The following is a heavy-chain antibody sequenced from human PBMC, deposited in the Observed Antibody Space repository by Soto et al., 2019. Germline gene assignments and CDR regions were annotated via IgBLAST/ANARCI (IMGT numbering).Heavy chain of an antibody. CDR1: GFTFSAYA. V-gene: IGHV3-23*01. D-gene: IGHD3-3*01. Sequence: EVQLLESGGGLVQPGGSLRLSCAASGFTFSAYAMSWVRQAPGKGLEWVSAISGTSPRTYYADSVQGRFTISRDSSRKPLFLQIKSLKTESMAVYFCAIWIFGVGYCGQGTQVTGSS. CDR2: ISGTSPRT. CDR3: AIWIFGVGY. J-gene: IGHJ4*02.